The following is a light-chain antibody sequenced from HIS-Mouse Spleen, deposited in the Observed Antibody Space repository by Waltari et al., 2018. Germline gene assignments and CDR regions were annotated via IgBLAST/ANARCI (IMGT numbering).Light chain of an antibody. Sequence: QSALTQPPSASGSPGQSVTLSCTGTSSDVGGYNYVSWYQQHPGNAPKLMIYEVSKRPSGVPDSFSGSKSGNTACLTVSGLQAEDEADYYCSSYAGSNNVVVFGGGTKLTVL. J-gene: IGLJ2*01. CDR2: EVS. V-gene: IGLV2-8*01. CDR3: SSYAGSNNVVV. CDR1: SSDVGGYNY.